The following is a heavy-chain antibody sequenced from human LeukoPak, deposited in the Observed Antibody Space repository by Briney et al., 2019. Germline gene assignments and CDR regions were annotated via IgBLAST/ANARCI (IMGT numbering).Heavy chain of an antibody. J-gene: IGHJ4*02. CDR1: GFTFSSYT. V-gene: IGHV3-21*01. CDR2: IAGSSGYI. D-gene: IGHD2-15*01. CDR3: ARDHCSGGSCYVD. Sequence: GGSLRLSCAASGFTFSSYTMNWVRQAPGKGLEWVSSIAGSSGYISYADSVKGRFTISRDNAKNSLYLQMNSLRAEDTAVYHCARDHCSGGSCYVDWGQGTLVTVSS.